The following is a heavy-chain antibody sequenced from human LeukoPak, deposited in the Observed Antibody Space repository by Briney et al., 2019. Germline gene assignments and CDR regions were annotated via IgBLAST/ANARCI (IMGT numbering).Heavy chain of an antibody. D-gene: IGHD3-22*01. CDR1: GFTFGSYA. Sequence: KSGGSLRLSCAPSGFTFGSYAIYWVRQAPGKGLEWVSGISGSGGITYFADSVKGRFTISRDNSKNTVYLQINSLRAEDTALYHCAKTRAGNSSGRDPGWPMDYWGQGTLVTVSS. CDR3: AKTRAGNSSGRDPGWPMDY. J-gene: IGHJ4*02. CDR2: ISGSGGIT. V-gene: IGHV3-23*01.